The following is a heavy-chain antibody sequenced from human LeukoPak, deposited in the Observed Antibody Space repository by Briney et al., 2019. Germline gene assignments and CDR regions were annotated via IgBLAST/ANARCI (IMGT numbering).Heavy chain of an antibody. V-gene: IGHV3-53*01. CDR3: ARGLVEMATIYFDY. D-gene: IGHD5-12*01. Sequence: GGSLRLSCAASGFTFSSNYMSWVRQAPGKGLEWVSLIYSGGSTYYADSVKGRFTISRDNSKNTLYLQMNSLRAEDTAVYYCARGLVEMATIYFDYWGQGTLVTVSS. J-gene: IGHJ4*02. CDR2: IYSGGST. CDR1: GFTFSSNY.